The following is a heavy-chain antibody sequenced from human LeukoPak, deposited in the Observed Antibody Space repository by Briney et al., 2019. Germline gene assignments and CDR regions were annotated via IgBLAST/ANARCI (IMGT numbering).Heavy chain of an antibody. CDR1: GFTFSSYW. J-gene: IGHJ6*02. V-gene: IGHV3-7*01. CDR3: ARDNPYDILTGYLYGMDV. Sequence: PGGSLRLSCAASGFTFSSYWMSWVRQAPGKGLEWVANIKQDGSEKYYVDSVKGRFTISRDNAKNSLYLQMNSLRAEDTAVYYCARDNPYDILTGYLYGMDVWGQGTTVTVSS. CDR2: IKQDGSEK. D-gene: IGHD3-9*01.